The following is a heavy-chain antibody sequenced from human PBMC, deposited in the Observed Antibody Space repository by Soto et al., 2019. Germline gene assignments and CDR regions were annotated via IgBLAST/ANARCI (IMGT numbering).Heavy chain of an antibody. J-gene: IGHJ4*02. V-gene: IGHV1-2*04. CDR1: GYTFTGYD. CDR2: INPNSGGT. Sequence: ASVKVSCKASGYTFTGYDMHWVRQAPGQGLEWMGWINPNSGGTNYAQKFQGWVTMTRDTSISTAYMELSRLRSDDTAVYYCARESAQYGYDFWSGYLDYWGQGTLVTLSS. D-gene: IGHD3-3*01. CDR3: ARESAQYGYDFWSGYLDY.